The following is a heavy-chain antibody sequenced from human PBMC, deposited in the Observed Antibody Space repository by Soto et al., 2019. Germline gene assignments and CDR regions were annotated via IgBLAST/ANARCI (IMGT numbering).Heavy chain of an antibody. CDR1: GFTFSSYS. CDR2: ISSSSSYI. V-gene: IGHV3-21*01. J-gene: IGHJ4*02. CDR3: ATSGYCSSTSCGGVYYFDY. D-gene: IGHD2-2*01. Sequence: GGSLRLSCAASGFTFSSYSMNWVRQAPGKGLEWVSSISSSSSYIYYADSVKGRFTISRDNAKNSLYLQMNSLRAEDTAVYYCATSGYCSSTSCGGVYYFDYWGQGTLVTVSS.